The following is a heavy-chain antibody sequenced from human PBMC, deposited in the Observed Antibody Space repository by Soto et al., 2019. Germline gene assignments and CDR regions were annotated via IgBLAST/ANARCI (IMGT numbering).Heavy chain of an antibody. CDR1: GYTFTSYG. Sequence: QVQLVQSGAEVKKPGASVKVSCKASGYTFTSYGISWVRQAPGQGLAWMGWISAYNGNTNYAQKHQGIVTVTTDTSTSTAYIELRSLRSDDAAVYYCARGDPLRVGGTGYWGQGTLVTVSS. CDR2: ISAYNGNT. V-gene: IGHV1-18*01. D-gene: IGHD1-1*01. CDR3: ARGDPLRVGGTGY. J-gene: IGHJ4*02.